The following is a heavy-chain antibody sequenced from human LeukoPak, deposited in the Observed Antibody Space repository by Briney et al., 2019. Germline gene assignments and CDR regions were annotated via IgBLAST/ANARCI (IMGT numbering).Heavy chain of an antibody. V-gene: IGHV3-23*01. Sequence: ASGFTXXSHGMSWVRQAPGKGLEWVSGIVGGAGGTYYADSVKGRFTISRDNSKNTLYLQMNSLRAEDTAVYYCAHGSMYQLDYWGQGTLVTVSS. CDR2: IVGGAGGT. D-gene: IGHD2-2*01. CDR1: GFTXXSHG. CDR3: AHGSMYQLDY. J-gene: IGHJ4*02.